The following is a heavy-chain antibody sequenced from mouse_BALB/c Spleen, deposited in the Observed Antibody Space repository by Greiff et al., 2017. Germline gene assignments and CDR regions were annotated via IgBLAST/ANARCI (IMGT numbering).Heavy chain of an antibody. CDR2: IWGDGST. CDR3: ARGDYGSSYWYFDV. Sequence: QVQLKESGPGLVAPSQSLSITCTVSGFSLTGYGVNWVRQPPGKGLEWLGMIWGDGSTDYNSALKSRLSISKDNSKSQVFLKMNSLQTDDTARYYCARGDYGSSYWYFDVWGAGTTVTVSS. J-gene: IGHJ1*01. V-gene: IGHV2-6-7*01. CDR1: GFSLTGYG. D-gene: IGHD1-1*01.